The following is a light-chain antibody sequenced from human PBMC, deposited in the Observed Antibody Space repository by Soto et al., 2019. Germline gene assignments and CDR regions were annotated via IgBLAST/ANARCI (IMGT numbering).Light chain of an antibody. V-gene: IGLV1-40*01. CDR1: SSNIGAGYV. CDR3: QSYDSSHVV. CDR2: GNN. Sequence: QSVLTQPPLVSGAPGQRVTISCTGRSSNIGAGYVVHWYQHLPGIAPKLLIYGNNNRPSGVPHRFSVSKSGASASLAIAGLPAEDEADYYCQSYDSSHVVFGGGTKLTVL. J-gene: IGLJ2*01.